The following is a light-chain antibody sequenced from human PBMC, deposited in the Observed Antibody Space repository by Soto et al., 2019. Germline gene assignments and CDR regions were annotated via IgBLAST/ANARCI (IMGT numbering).Light chain of an antibody. V-gene: IGKV3-20*01. CDR1: QSVSSK. CDR2: DAS. Sequence: EIVMTQSPGTLSVSPGERVTLSCRASQSVSSKLVWYQRKPGQAPRLLIYDASTRATGIQDRFSGSGSGTDFTLTIRRLEPEDFAVYYCKQYGSSSWTFGQGTKVEIK. CDR3: KQYGSSSWT. J-gene: IGKJ1*01.